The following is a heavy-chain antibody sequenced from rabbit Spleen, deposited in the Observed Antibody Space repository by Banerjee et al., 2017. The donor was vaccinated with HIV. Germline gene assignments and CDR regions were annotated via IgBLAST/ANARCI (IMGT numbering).Heavy chain of an antibody. CDR3: ARDLAGVIGWNFNL. D-gene: IGHD4-1*01. CDR1: GFSFSSSYW. Sequence: QEQLEESGGDLVKPEGSLTLTCTASGFSFSSSYWICWVRQAPGKGLEWIACIYGGYSANTYYANWAKGRFTISKTSSTTVTLQMTSLTAADTATYFCARDLAGVIGWNFNLWGPGTLVTVS. CDR2: IYGGYSANT. V-gene: IGHV1S45*01. J-gene: IGHJ4*01.